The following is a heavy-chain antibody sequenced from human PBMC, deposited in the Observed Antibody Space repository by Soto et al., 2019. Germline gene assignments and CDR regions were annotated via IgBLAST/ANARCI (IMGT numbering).Heavy chain of an antibody. J-gene: IGHJ4*02. CDR1: GFTFSSYA. D-gene: IGHD2-15*01. CDR3: AKDLCGGGSCYYWH. Sequence: GGSLRLSCAASGFTFSSYAMSWVRQAPGKGLEWVSAISGSGGSTYYADSVKGRFTISRDNSKNTLYLQMNSLRAEDTAVYYCAKDLCGGGSCYYWHWGQGTLVTVSS. CDR2: ISGSGGST. V-gene: IGHV3-23*01.